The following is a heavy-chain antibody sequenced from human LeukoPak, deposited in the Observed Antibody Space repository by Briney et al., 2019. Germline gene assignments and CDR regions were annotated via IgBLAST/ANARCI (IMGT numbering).Heavy chain of an antibody. V-gene: IGHV4-34*01. CDR3: ARAFGRNAFDY. CDR2: INHSGST. CDR1: GGSFSGYY. D-gene: IGHD3-10*01. J-gene: IGHJ4*02. Sequence: SETLSLTCAVYGGSFSGYYWSWIRQPPGKGLEWIGEINHSGSTNYNPSLKSRVTISVDTSKNQFSLKLSSVTAADTAVYYCARAFGRNAFDYWGQGTLVTVSS.